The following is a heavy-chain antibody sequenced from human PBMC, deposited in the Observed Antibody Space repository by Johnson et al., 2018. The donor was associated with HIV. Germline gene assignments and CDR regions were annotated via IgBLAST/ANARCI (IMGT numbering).Heavy chain of an antibody. CDR1: GFTFSSYE. V-gene: IGHV3-48*03. CDR3: ARLPSGYNRDVFNI. Sequence: VQLVESGGGLVQPGGSLRLSCAASGFTFSSYEMNWVRQAPGKGLEWVSYISSSGSTIYYADSVKGRFTISRDNAKNSLYLQMNSLRAEDTAVYYCARLPSGYNRDVFNIWGHGTMVTVSS. J-gene: IGHJ3*02. CDR2: ISSSGSTI. D-gene: IGHD5-18*01.